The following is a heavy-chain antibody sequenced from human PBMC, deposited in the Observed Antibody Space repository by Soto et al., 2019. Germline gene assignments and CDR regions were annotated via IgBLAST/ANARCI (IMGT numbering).Heavy chain of an antibody. Sequence: PRLSCATSGFTFSDCTMHWVRQAPGKGLEWVALISSDGSTKYNADSLKGRFTISRYNAKSTLYLQMNGLRVEDTAVYYCVKPSGDYVGHFDSWGQGTLVTVSA. V-gene: IGHV3-30-3*01. CDR2: ISSDGSTK. D-gene: IGHD4-17*01. J-gene: IGHJ4*02. CDR1: GFTFSDCT. CDR3: VKPSGDYVGHFDS.